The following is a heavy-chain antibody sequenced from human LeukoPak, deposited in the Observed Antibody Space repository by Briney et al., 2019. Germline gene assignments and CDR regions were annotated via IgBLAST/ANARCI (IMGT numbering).Heavy chain of an antibody. CDR1: GYTFTSYY. D-gene: IGHD3-22*01. CDR3: ARGSINYNSGGYYDNPPLDY. J-gene: IGHJ4*02. CDR2: INPNGGST. V-gene: IGHV1-46*01. Sequence: ASVKVSCKASGYTFTSYYMSWVRQAPGQGLEWMGMINPNGGSTNYAQKFQGRVTVTRDTSTSTVYMELSSLRSEDTAAYYCARGSINYNSGGYYDNPPLDYWGQGTLVTVSS.